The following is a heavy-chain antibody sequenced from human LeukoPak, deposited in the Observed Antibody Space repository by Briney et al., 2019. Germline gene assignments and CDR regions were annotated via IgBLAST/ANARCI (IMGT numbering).Heavy chain of an antibody. Sequence: QSGGSLRLSCAASGFTFSSYEMNWVRQAPGKGLEGVSYISSSGRTIYYADSVKGRFTISRDNAKNSLYLQMNSLRAEDTAVYYCAELGITMIGGVWGKGNTVTISS. D-gene: IGHD3-10*02. J-gene: IGHJ6*04. CDR3: AELGITMIGGV. CDR2: ISSSGRTI. CDR1: GFTFSSYE. V-gene: IGHV3-48*03.